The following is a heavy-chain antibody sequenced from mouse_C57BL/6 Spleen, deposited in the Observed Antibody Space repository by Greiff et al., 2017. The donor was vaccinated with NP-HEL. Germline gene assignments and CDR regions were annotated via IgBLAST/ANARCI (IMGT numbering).Heavy chain of an antibody. J-gene: IGHJ4*01. Sequence: VQLQQPGAELVRPGSSVKLSCKASGYTFTSYWMDWVKQRPGQGLEWIGNIYPSDSETHYNQKFKDKATLTVDKSSSTAYMQLSSLTSEDSAVYYCARRENYCAMDYWGQGTSVTVSS. CDR3: ARRENYCAMDY. V-gene: IGHV1-61*01. CDR2: IYPSDSET. CDR1: GYTFTSYW.